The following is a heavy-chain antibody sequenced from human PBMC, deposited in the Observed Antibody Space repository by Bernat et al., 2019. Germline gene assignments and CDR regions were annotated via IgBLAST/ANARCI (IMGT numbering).Heavy chain of an antibody. CDR3: ARVPQGIWALDY. Sequence: VQLVESGGGLVQPGGSLRLSCAASGFTFSSYEMNWVRQAPGKGLEWVSYISSSGSTIYYADSVKGRFTISRDNAKNSLYLQMNSLRAEDTAVYYCARVPQGIWALDYWGQGTLVTVSS. J-gene: IGHJ4*02. CDR2: ISSSGSTI. V-gene: IGHV3-48*03. CDR1: GFTFSSYE. D-gene: IGHD6-13*01.